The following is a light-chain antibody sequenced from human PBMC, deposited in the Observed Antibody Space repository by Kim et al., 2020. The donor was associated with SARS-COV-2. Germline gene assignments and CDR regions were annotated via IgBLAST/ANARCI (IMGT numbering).Light chain of an antibody. CDR1: HSVSSY. J-gene: IGKJ5*01. CDR3: QQRSNWPT. V-gene: IGKV3-11*01. Sequence: PGERATPSCRGRHSVSSYLARYQQEPGQAPRFLIYDASNRATGIPARFSGSGSGTDFTLNMSNLEAEDCAVYYCQQRSNWPTFGQGTRLEIK. CDR2: DAS.